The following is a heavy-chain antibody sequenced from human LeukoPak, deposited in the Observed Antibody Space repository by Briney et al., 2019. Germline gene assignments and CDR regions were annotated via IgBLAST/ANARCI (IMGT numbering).Heavy chain of an antibody. CDR3: ARTQGENYYYYGMDV. CDR2: IYYSGST. CDR1: GGSISSGGYY. J-gene: IGHJ6*02. Sequence: SETLSLTCTVSGGSISSGGYYWRWIRQHPGKGLEWIGYIYYSGSTYYNPSLMSRVTISVDTSKNQFSLKLSSVTAADTAVYYCARTQGENYYYYGMDVWGQGTTVTVSS. V-gene: IGHV4-31*03.